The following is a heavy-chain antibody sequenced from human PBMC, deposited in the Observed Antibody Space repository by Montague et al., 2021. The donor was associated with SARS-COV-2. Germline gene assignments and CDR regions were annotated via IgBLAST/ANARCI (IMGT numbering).Heavy chain of an antibody. D-gene: IGHD3-22*01. CDR1: GGSISSSSYY. CDR3: ARHGKTRIAMMVVVIGYFDY. J-gene: IGHJ4*02. V-gene: IGHV4-39*01. CDR2: IYYSGST. Sequence: SETLSLTCTVSGGSISSSSYYWGWIRQPPGKGLEWIGSIYYSGSTYYNPSLKSRVTISVDTSKNQFSLKLSSVTAADTAVYYCARHGKTRIAMMVVVIGYFDYWGQGTLVTGSS.